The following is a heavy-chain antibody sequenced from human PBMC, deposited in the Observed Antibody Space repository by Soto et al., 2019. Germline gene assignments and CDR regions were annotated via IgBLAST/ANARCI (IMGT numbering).Heavy chain of an antibody. V-gene: IGHV4-39*01. Sequence: SETLSLTCTVSGGSISSSSYYWGWIRQPPGKGLEWIGSIYYSGSTYYNPSLKGRVTISVDTSKNQFSLKLSSVTAADTAVYYCARLRGRALRFSTIPFDYWGQGTLVTVSS. D-gene: IGHD3-3*01. CDR3: ARLRGRALRFSTIPFDY. CDR1: GGSISSSSYY. J-gene: IGHJ4*02. CDR2: IYYSGST.